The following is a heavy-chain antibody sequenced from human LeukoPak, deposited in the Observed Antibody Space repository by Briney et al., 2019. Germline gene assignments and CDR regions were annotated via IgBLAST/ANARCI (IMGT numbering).Heavy chain of an antibody. Sequence: GGSLRLSCAASGFTLSNYAMHWVRQAPGKGPEWVAVVSYDGSIQYHADSVKGRFTISRDNPRNTLHMQMNSLRDEDTALYYCAIMHGYYDGSGYWVQWGQGTLVTVSS. CDR2: VSYDGSIQ. CDR3: AIMHGYYDGSGYWVQ. D-gene: IGHD3-22*01. V-gene: IGHV3-30*07. CDR1: GFTLSNYA. J-gene: IGHJ4*02.